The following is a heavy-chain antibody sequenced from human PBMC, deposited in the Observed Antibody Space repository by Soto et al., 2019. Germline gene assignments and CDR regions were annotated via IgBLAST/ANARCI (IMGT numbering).Heavy chain of an antibody. V-gene: IGHV1-3*01. CDR1: GYTFTSYA. CDR2: INAGNGNT. J-gene: IGHJ6*02. Sequence: QVQLVQSGAEVKKPGASVKVSCKASGYTFTSYAMHWVRQAPGRRLEWMGWINAGNGNTKYSQKFQGRVTITRDTSASTAYMELSSLRSEDTAVYYCARGHDPYYYYGMDVWGQGTTVTVSS. D-gene: IGHD1-1*01. CDR3: ARGHDPYYYYGMDV.